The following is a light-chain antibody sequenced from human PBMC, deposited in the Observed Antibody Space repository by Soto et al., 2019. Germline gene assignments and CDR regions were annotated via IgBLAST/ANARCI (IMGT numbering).Light chain of an antibody. CDR3: QQYNTWPPYT. CDR1: QSVSSN. CDR2: GAS. J-gene: IGKJ2*01. V-gene: IGKV3-15*01. Sequence: EIVMTQSPATLSVSPGERATLSCRASQSVSSNLAWYQHKPGQAPRLLIYGASTRATGIPARFRGSGSGTEFTLTISSLQSEDFAVYYCQQYNTWPPYTFGQGTKLEIK.